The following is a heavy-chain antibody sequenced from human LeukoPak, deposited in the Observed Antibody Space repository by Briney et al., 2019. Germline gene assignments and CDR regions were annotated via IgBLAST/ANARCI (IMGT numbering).Heavy chain of an antibody. CDR2: ISSSGSTI. Sequence: GGSLRLSCAASGFTFSSYEMNWVRQAPGKGLEWVSYISSSGSTIYYADSVKGRFTISRDNAKNSLYLQMNSLGAEDTAVYYCASPNNYYDIPRAFDYWGQGTLVTVSS. J-gene: IGHJ4*02. CDR3: ASPNNYYDIPRAFDY. D-gene: IGHD3-22*01. CDR1: GFTFSSYE. V-gene: IGHV3-48*03.